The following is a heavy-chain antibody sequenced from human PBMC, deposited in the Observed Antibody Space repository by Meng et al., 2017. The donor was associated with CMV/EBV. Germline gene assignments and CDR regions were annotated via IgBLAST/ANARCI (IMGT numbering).Heavy chain of an antibody. CDR1: GFTVSSNY. CDR3: ARDGCSSTSCYGWFDP. J-gene: IGHJ5*02. CDR2: IYSGGST. Sequence: GGSLRLSCAASGFTVSSNYMSWVRQAPGKGLEWVSVIYSGGSTYYADSVKGRFTISRVNSKNTLYLQMNSLRAEDTAVYYCARDGCSSTSCYGWFDPWGQGTLVTVSS. V-gene: IGHV3-53*01. D-gene: IGHD2-2*01.